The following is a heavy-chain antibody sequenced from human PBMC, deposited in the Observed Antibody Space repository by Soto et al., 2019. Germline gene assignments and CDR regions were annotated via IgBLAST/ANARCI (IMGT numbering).Heavy chain of an antibody. Sequence: LRLSCAASGFTFSNYWMTWVRQAPGKGLEWVANIRQDGSEGSYVDSVKGRFTISRDNAKVSLFLQMNSPRAEDTAVYYCARERGSKSMDVWGQGTTVTVSS. CDR1: GFTFSNYW. CDR3: ARERGSKSMDV. J-gene: IGHJ6*02. CDR2: IRQDGSEG. V-gene: IGHV3-7*03. D-gene: IGHD2-15*01.